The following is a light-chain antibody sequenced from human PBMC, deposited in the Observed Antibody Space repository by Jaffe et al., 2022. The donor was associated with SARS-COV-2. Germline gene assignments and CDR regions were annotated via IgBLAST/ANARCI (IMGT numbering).Light chain of an antibody. J-gene: IGLJ1*01. CDR1: SSDVGAYNL. Sequence: QSALTQPPSASGSPGQSVTISCTGTSSDVGAYNLVSWYQQHPGKAPKLLIYEVSKRASGVPDRFSGSKSGNTASLTVSGLQAEDEGDYYCCSHGGRIIPHVFGTGTKVIVL. CDR3: CSHGGRIIPHV. V-gene: IGLV2-8*01. CDR2: EVS.